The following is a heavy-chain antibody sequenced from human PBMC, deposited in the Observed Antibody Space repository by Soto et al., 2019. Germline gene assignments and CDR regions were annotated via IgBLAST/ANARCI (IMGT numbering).Heavy chain of an antibody. J-gene: IGHJ4*02. CDR2: INGDGSST. CDR1: GLTISSYW. V-gene: IGHV3-74*01. Sequence: EVQLVESGGGLVQPGESLRLSCVVSGLTISSYWMHWVRQAPAKGLVWVSRINGDGSSTNYADSVKGRFTISRDNAKTTLSLEVTTLRGEDTAVYSCAVSVAGPTAIAYWGQGTLVTVSS. CDR3: AVSVAGPTAIAY. D-gene: IGHD6-19*01.